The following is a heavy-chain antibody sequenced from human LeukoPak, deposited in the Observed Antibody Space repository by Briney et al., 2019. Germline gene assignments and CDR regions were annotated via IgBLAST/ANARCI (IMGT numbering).Heavy chain of an antibody. J-gene: IGHJ6*03. V-gene: IGHV3-7*03. D-gene: IGHD3-10*01. CDR2: IKEDGSEK. Sequence: GGSLRLSCAASGFTFSNYWMTWVRQAPGKGLEWVANIKEDGSEKFYMNSVKGRFTISRDNSKNTLYLQMNSLRAEDTAVYYCARSLRVRGVPDYMDVWGKGTTVIISS. CDR1: GFTFSNYW. CDR3: ARSLRVRGVPDYMDV.